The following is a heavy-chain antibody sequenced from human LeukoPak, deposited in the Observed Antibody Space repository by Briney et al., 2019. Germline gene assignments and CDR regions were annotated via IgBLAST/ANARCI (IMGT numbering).Heavy chain of an antibody. Sequence: GESLKISCAASGFTFDDYAIYWVRQGPGKGLEWVSLISGDGGSIYYADSVKGRFTISRDNSKNSLYPQMNSLRTEDTALYYCAKEDYSSSWYALDYWGQGTLVTVSS. CDR2: ISGDGGSI. V-gene: IGHV3-43*02. D-gene: IGHD6-13*01. CDR3: AKEDYSSSWYALDY. CDR1: GFTFDDYA. J-gene: IGHJ4*02.